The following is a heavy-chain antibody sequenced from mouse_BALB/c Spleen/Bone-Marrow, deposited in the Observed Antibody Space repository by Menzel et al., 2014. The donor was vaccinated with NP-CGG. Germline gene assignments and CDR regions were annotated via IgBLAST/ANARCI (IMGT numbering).Heavy chain of an antibody. J-gene: IGHJ4*01. CDR2: TNPTNGRS. CDR3: ARRGDYYGAMDY. V-gene: IGHV1S81*02. CDR1: GYIFTNYW. Sequence: QVQLQQSGAELVKPGASVKLSCKASGYIFTNYWMHWVKQRPGQGFSWIGETNPTNGRSNYNEKFKSKATLTVDKSSSTAYMQLSSLTPEDSAVYYCARRGDYYGAMDYWGQGTSVTVSS. D-gene: IGHD1-1*01.